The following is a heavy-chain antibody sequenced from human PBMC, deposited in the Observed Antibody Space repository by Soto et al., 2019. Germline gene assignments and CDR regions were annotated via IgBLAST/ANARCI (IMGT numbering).Heavy chain of an antibody. CDR1: GFTFSSYW. Sequence: GGSLRLSRAASGFTFSSYWMHWVRQAPGKGLVWVSRINSDGSSTSYADSVKGRFTISRDYAKNTLYLQMNSLRAEDTAVYYCARDPDVDTAMVPAYYYYYGMDVWGQGTTVTVSS. V-gene: IGHV3-74*01. CDR2: INSDGSST. CDR3: ARDPDVDTAMVPAYYYYYGMDV. J-gene: IGHJ6*02. D-gene: IGHD5-18*01.